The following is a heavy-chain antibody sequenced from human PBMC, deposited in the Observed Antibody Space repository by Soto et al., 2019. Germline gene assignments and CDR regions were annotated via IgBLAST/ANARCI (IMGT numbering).Heavy chain of an antibody. CDR1: GFTFSNAW. CDR2: INSDGSST. CDR3: ARASNVFDI. J-gene: IGHJ3*02. V-gene: IGHV3-74*01. Sequence: PGGSLRLSCAASGFTFSNAWINWVRQAPGKGLVWVSRINSDGSSTTYADSVKGRFTISRDNAKNTLYLQMNSLRAEDTAVYYCARASNVFDIWGQGTMVTVSS.